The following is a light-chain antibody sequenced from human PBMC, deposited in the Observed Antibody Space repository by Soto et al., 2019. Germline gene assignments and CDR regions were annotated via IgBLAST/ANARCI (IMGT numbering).Light chain of an antibody. CDR3: QHYYSYPRT. CDR2: AAS. J-gene: IGKJ1*01. V-gene: IGKV1-8*01. Sequence: AIRMTQSPSSFSASTGDRVTITCRASQGISSYLAWYQQKPGKAPKLLIYAASTLQSGVPSRFRGSGSGTDFTLTISCLQSEDFTTYYCQHYYSYPRTFGQGTKVEIK. CDR1: QGISSY.